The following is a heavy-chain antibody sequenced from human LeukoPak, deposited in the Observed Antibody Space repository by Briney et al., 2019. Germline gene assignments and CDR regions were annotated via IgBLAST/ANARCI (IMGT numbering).Heavy chain of an antibody. J-gene: IGHJ6*03. CDR3: AKGLGQLWFGPLNYYYYYMDV. Sequence: ASVKVSCKASGYTFTSYDINWVRQATGQGLEWMGWMNPNSGNTGYAQKFQGRVTMTRNTSISTAYMELSSLRSEDTAVYYLAKGLGQLWFGPLNYYYYYMDVWGKGTTVTVSS. CDR2: MNPNSGNT. V-gene: IGHV1-8*01. D-gene: IGHD3-10*01. CDR1: GYTFTSYD.